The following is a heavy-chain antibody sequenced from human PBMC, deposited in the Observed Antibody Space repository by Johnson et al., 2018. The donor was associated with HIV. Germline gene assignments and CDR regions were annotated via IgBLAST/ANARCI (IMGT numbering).Heavy chain of an antibody. Sequence: VQLVESGGGLVQPGGSLRLSCAASGFTFSSYAMTWVRQAPGKGLEWVSSISSSRSTIYYADYVKGRFTISRDNAKNSLYLQMNSLRAEETAVYYCARERATLWFRASGAAFDIWGQGTMVTVSS. CDR3: ARERATLWFRASGAAFDI. D-gene: IGHD3-10*01. J-gene: IGHJ3*02. V-gene: IGHV3-48*04. CDR2: ISSSRSTI. CDR1: GFTFSSYA.